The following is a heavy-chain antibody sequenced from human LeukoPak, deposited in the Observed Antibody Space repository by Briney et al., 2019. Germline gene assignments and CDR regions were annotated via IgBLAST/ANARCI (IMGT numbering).Heavy chain of an antibody. J-gene: IGHJ4*02. Sequence: GGSLRLSCAASGFTFSSYAMSWVRQAPGKGLEWVSAISGSGGSTYYADSVKGRFTISRDNSKNTLYLQMNSLRAEDTAVYYCVKDQDRGLALAAASDYWGQGTLVTVSS. CDR3: VKDQDRGLALAAASDY. CDR2: ISGSGGST. D-gene: IGHD3-3*02. CDR1: GFTFSSYA. V-gene: IGHV3-23*01.